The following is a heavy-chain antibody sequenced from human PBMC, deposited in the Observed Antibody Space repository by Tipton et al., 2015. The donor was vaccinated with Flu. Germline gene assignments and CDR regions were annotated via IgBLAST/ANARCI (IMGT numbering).Heavy chain of an antibody. V-gene: IGHV3-48*03. CDR3: ARDVIRRWNYVLTNDEYYNYGMGV. CDR1: GFTFSSYE. J-gene: IGHJ6*02. Sequence: SLRLSCAASGFTFSSYEMNWVRQAPGMGLEWVSYISSSGSTIYYADSVKGRFTISRDNAKNSLYLQMNSLRAEDTAVYYCARDVIRRWNYVLTNDEYYNYGMGVCGQGITVTVSS. CDR2: ISSSGSTI. D-gene: IGHD1-7*01.